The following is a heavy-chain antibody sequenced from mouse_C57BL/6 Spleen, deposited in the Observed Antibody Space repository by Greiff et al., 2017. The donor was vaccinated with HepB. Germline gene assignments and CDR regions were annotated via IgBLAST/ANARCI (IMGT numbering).Heavy chain of an antibody. V-gene: IGHV1-80*01. CDR1: GYAFSSYW. Sequence: VQLQQSGAELVKPGASVKISCKASGYAFSSYWMNWVKQRPGKGLEWIGQIYPGDGDTNYNGKFKGKATLTADKSSSTAYMQLSSLTSEDSAVYFCARCYDYDPWFAYWGQGTLVTVSA. CDR3: ARCYDYDPWFAY. CDR2: IYPGDGDT. J-gene: IGHJ3*01. D-gene: IGHD2-4*01.